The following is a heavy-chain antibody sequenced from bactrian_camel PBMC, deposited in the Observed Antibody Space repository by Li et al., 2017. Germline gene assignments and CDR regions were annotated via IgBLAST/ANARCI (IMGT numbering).Heavy chain of an antibody. D-gene: IGHD1*01. CDR3: AADIMIRGRGAC. Sequence: VQLVESGGGSVQAGGSLRLSCAASGFTFNSAAMGWVRQAPGKGLEWVSLINKDATGTAYADSVKGRFTYTQDNAKRTVTLQMTKSEPEDTAVYYCAADIMIRGRGACGGQGTQVTVS. V-gene: IGHV3S40*01. CDR1: GFTFNSAA. CDR2: INKDATGT. J-gene: IGHJ4*01.